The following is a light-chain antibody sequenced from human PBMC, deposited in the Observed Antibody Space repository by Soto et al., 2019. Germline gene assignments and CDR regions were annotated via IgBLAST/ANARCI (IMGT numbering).Light chain of an antibody. CDR2: DAS. CDR3: QQRNKWRT. J-gene: IGKJ1*01. Sequence: EIVFTQSPATLSLSPGERATLSCRASQSVSSYLAWYQQKPGQAPRLLIYDASKRATGIPARFSGSGFGTDYTLTISSLEPEEFAVYYCQQRNKWRTFGQGTKVEIK. CDR1: QSVSSY. V-gene: IGKV3-11*01.